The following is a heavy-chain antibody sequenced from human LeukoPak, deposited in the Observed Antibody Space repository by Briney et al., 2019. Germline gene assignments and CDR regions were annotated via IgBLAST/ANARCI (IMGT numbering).Heavy chain of an antibody. Sequence: GRSLRLSCAASGFTFSSYAMHWVRQAPGKGLEWVAVISYDGSSKYYADSVKGRFTISRDNSKNTLYLQMNSLRAEDTAVYYCARDAALVLYYYDSSGYYDYWGQGTLVTVSS. CDR1: GFTFSSYA. D-gene: IGHD3-22*01. J-gene: IGHJ4*02. CDR2: ISYDGSSK. CDR3: ARDAALVLYYYDSSGYYDY. V-gene: IGHV3-30*04.